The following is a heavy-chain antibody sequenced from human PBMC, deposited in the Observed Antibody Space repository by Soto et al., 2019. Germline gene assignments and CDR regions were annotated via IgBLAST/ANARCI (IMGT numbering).Heavy chain of an antibody. CDR2: INAGNGNT. Sequence: GASVKVSCKASGYTFTSYAMHWVRQAPGQRLEWMGWINAGNGNTKYSQKFQGRVTITRDTSASTAYMELSSLRSEDTAVYYCARDGLSSGSHHPLTFFDYWGQGTLVTVSS. V-gene: IGHV1-3*01. D-gene: IGHD6-19*01. CDR1: GYTFTSYA. CDR3: ARDGLSSGSHHPLTFFDY. J-gene: IGHJ4*02.